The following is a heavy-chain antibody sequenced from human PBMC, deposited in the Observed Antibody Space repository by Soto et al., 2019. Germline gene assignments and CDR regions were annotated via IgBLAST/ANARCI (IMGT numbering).Heavy chain of an antibody. Sequence: EVQLVESGGGLVQPGGSLRLSCAASVFTFSSYRMNWVRQAPGKGLEWVSYISSGSSTIYYADSVKGRFTISRDNAKNSLYLQMNSLRAEDTAVYYGARVYGIPVAGTRDFWGQGTLVTVSS. D-gene: IGHD6-19*01. CDR2: ISSGSSTI. J-gene: IGHJ4*02. CDR3: ARVYGIPVAGTRDF. CDR1: VFTFSSYR. V-gene: IGHV3-48*01.